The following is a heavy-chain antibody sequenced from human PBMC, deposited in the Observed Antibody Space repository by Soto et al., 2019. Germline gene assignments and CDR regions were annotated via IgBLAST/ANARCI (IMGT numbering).Heavy chain of an antibody. Sequence: QVQLVQSGAEVKKPGSSVKVSCKASGGTFSSYTISWVRQAPGQGLEWMGRIIPILGIANYAQKFQGRVTITADNSPSTAYMELTSLRSEDTAVYYCARVGTGWYDWGQGTLVTVSS. CDR1: GGTFSSYT. CDR2: IIPILGIA. CDR3: ARVGTGWYD. J-gene: IGHJ4*02. V-gene: IGHV1-69*02. D-gene: IGHD6-19*01.